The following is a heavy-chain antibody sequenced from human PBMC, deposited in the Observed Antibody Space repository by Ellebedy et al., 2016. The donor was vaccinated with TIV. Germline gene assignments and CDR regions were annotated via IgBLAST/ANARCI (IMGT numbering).Heavy chain of an antibody. Sequence: ASVKVSCKASGYNFRNYIISWLRQAPGQGPEWMGWISPYTGDVKFAQKFQGRVTMTTDASTSTAYMELANLRSDDTAVFYCARDMVQGMVARYLWVDFWGQGTLVTVSS. CDR2: ISPYTGDV. V-gene: IGHV1-18*01. CDR3: ARDMVQGMVARYLWVDF. CDR1: GYNFRNYI. D-gene: IGHD1-26*01. J-gene: IGHJ4*02.